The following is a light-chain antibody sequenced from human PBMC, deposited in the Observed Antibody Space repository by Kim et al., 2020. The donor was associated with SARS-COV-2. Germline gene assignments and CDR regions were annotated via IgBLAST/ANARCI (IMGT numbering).Light chain of an antibody. CDR1: VSHVGCYNY. CDR2: DVS. J-gene: IGLJ2*01. V-gene: IGLV2-14*03. CDR3: SSYTSNSTLE. Sequence: GQWIAISYTGTVSHVGCYNYVSEEQKHPSKAPKLMIYDVSNRPSGVSNRFSGSKSGNTASLTISGLQAEDEADYYCSSYTSNSTLEIGGGTQLTVL.